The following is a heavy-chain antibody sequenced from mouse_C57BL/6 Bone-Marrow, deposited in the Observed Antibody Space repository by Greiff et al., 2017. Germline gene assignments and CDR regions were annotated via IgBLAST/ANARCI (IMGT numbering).Heavy chain of an antibody. Sequence: EVQLLESGPSLVRPSQTLTLSCTVTGFSFNSDCYWIWIRQFPGNQLEYIGYTFYSGITYYNPTLESRTYITRDTSKNQFSLKLSTVTTEDTATYYCARVGNWYCDVWGTGTTVTVSS. CDR3: ARVGNWYCDV. CDR2: TFYSGIT. CDR1: GFSFNSDCY. V-gene: IGHV3-3*01. J-gene: IGHJ1*03.